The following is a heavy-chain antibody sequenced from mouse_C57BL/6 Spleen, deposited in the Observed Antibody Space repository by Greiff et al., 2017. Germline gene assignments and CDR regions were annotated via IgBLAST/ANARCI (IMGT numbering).Heavy chain of an antibody. J-gene: IGHJ2*01. Sequence: VQLQQSGAELVKPGASVKISCKASGYAFSSYWMNWVKQRPGKGLAWIGQIYPGDGDTNYNGKFKGKATLTADKSSSTAYMQLSSLTSEDSAVYCCARSPRTSVVATGYFDYWGQGTTLTGSS. CDR2: IYPGDGDT. CDR1: GYAFSSYW. CDR3: ARSPRTSVVATGYFDY. V-gene: IGHV1-80*01. D-gene: IGHD1-1*01.